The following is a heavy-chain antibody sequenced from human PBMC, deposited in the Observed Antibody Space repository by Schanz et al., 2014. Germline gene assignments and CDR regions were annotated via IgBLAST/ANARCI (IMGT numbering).Heavy chain of an antibody. CDR1: GYTLSAYS. D-gene: IGHD3-22*01. CDR3: AGAFDSSGYCFDY. Sequence: QVQLVQSGAEVKKPGASVKVSCKASGYTLSAYSLHWVRQAPGQGLEWMGIVNPSVRGTHFAREFQGRVTVTSDTSTSTVYMEPSGLRSEDTAVYYCAGAFDSSGYCFDYWGQGTLVTVSS. J-gene: IGHJ4*02. V-gene: IGHV1-46*03. CDR2: VNPSVRGT.